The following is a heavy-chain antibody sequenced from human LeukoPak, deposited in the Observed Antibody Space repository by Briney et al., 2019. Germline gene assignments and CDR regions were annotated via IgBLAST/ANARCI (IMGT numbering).Heavy chain of an antibody. V-gene: IGHV4-34*01. CDR1: GGSFSGYY. Sequence: SETLSLTCAVYGGSFSGYYWSWIRQPPGKGLEWIGEINHSGSTNYNPSLKSRVTISVDKSKNQFSLKLSSVTAADTAVYYCASRPSPISASFDYWGQGTLVTVSS. CDR3: ASRPSPISASFDY. CDR2: INHSGST. J-gene: IGHJ4*02. D-gene: IGHD2-21*01.